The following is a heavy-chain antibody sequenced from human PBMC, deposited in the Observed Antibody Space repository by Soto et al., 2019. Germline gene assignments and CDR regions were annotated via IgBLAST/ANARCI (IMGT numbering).Heavy chain of an antibody. CDR3: AKFFVETGSNSGWPWSFHY. CDR2: ISGSGGTT. D-gene: IGHD6-25*01. J-gene: IGHJ4*02. CDR1: GFTFSNYA. Sequence: EVQLLESGGGLVQPGRSLRLSCAASGFTFSNYAMSWVRQAPGQGLDWVLAISGSGGTTYYADSVKGRFTISRDNSKNTLFLQKNSLRAEDAAVYYCAKFFVETGSNSGWPWSFHYWGQGTLVTVSS. V-gene: IGHV3-23*01.